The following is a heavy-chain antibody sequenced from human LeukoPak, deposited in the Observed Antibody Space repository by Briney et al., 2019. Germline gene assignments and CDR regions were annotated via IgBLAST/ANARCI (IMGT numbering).Heavy chain of an antibody. V-gene: IGHV3-23*01. CDR2: ISHDRMNA. Sequence: GGSLRLSCAASGLHFSGTAMSWVRQAPGKGLEWVSAISHDRMNAYYADSVKGRFTISRDNSKKTVSLEMSSLTAADTGVYYCAKDGAQYSSGPECDPRGQGALVTVSP. CDR3: AKDGAQYSSGPECDP. J-gene: IGHJ5*02. CDR1: GLHFSGTA. D-gene: IGHD6-19*01.